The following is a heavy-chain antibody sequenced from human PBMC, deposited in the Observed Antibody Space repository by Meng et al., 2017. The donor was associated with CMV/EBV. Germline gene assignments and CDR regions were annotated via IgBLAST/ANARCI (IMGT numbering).Heavy chain of an antibody. CDR3: ARVLRWNGVIDY. Sequence: VRLRESGPGLVKPSETLSLTCTVAGGSISSSYWSWIRQPAGKGLEWIGRIYTSGSTNYNPSLKSRVNMSVDTSKNQFSLKLSSVTAADTAVYYCARVLRWNGVIDYWGQGTLVTVSS. V-gene: IGHV4-4*07. CDR2: IYTSGST. J-gene: IGHJ4*02. D-gene: IGHD4-23*01. CDR1: GGSISSSY.